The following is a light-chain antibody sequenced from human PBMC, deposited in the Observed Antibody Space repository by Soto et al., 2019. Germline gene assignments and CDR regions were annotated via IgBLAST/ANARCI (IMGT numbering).Light chain of an antibody. Sequence: DIQMTQSPSSLSTSVGDRVTITCRSSQRINIYLNWYRQKPGKAPKLLIYDASTLQSGVPSRFSGSGSGTEFTLTISSLQPEDLATYYCQQLNGYVALTFGGGTKVDI. J-gene: IGKJ4*01. CDR1: QRINIY. V-gene: IGKV1-9*01. CDR3: QQLNGYVALT. CDR2: DAS.